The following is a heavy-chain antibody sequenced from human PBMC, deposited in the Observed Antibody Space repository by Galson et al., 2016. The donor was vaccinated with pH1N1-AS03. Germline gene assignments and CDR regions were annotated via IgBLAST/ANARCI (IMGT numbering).Heavy chain of an antibody. D-gene: IGHD1-26*01. Sequence: SVKVSCKASGYIFTGFYVHWVRQAPGQGLEWMGWINPNNGVTNYAQKFQTWVTMTGDTSISTAYLELYGLKSDDTAVYYCARDPRGPCSSATCATTYYFCMDVWGKGTTVIVSS. CDR2: INPNNGVT. CDR1: GYIFTGFY. J-gene: IGHJ6*04. V-gene: IGHV1-2*04. CDR3: ARDPRGPCSSATCATTYYFCMDV.